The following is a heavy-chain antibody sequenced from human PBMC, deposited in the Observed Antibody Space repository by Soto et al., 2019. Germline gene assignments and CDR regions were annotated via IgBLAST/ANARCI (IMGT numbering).Heavy chain of an antibody. Sequence: QVQLVESGGGVVQPGRSLRLSCAASGFTFSHYAMHWVRQAPGKGLEWVALMSYDGSNEYYADSVKGRFTISRDNSKNTQYLQMNSLRAEDKAVYYCAKDGRHNFDYWGQGTLVTVSS. CDR2: MSYDGSNE. V-gene: IGHV3-30*18. CDR3: AKDGRHNFDY. CDR1: GFTFSHYA. J-gene: IGHJ4*02.